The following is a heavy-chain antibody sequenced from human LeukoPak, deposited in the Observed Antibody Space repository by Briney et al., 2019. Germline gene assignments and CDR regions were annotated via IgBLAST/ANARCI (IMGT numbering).Heavy chain of an antibody. J-gene: IGHJ4*02. D-gene: IGHD3-10*01. V-gene: IGHV4-34*01. Sequence: TSETLSLTCAVYGGSFSGYYWSWIRQPPGKGLEWIGEIKHSGSTNYNPSLKSRVTISVDTSKNQFSLKLSSVTAADTAVYYCARAPDYYGSGSSFDYWGQGTLVTVSS. CDR2: IKHSGST. CDR1: GGSFSGYY. CDR3: ARAPDYYGSGSSFDY.